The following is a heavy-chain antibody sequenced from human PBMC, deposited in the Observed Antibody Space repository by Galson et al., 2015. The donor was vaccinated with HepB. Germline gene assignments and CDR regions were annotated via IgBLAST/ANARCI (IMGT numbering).Heavy chain of an antibody. J-gene: IGHJ3*01. CDR3: ARGPGGSVIVPAASDAFDL. D-gene: IGHD2-2*01. V-gene: IGHV3-7*03. CDR2: IKQDGSLK. CDR1: GFTFSSYR. Sequence: SLRLSCAASGFTFSSYRMSWVRQAPGKGLEWVANIKQDGSLKHHVDSVKGRFSISRDDAKSSLFLQMNSLRADDTAVYYCARGPGGSVIVPAASDAFDLWGQGTMVTVSS.